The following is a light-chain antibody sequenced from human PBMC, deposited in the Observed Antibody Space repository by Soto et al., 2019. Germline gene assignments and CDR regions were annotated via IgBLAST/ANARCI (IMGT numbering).Light chain of an antibody. CDR1: QSINNY. CDR3: QQYNSYSWT. CDR2: YAF. J-gene: IGKJ1*01. V-gene: IGKV1-5*01. Sequence: DVRMTQSPSTPSAPVGDRVTITCRASQSINNYLAWYQLRPGKAPRLLIYYAFTLDRGVPSRFSGIVSGTEFTLTISSLQPDDFATYYCQQYNSYSWTFGQGTKVDIK.